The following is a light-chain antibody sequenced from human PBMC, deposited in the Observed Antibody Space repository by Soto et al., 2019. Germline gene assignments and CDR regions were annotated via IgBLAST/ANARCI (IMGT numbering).Light chain of an antibody. CDR2: KTS. CDR1: RTIGTN. Sequence: IVMTQSPATVSVSPGESTSLSCRASRTIGTNLGWYQQKPGQAPRLLISKTSNRATGVPARFSGSGSGTEFTLTITSLQSKDIAVYYCQQYADSPLTFGGGTKV. V-gene: IGKV3-15*01. J-gene: IGKJ4*01. CDR3: QQYADSPLT.